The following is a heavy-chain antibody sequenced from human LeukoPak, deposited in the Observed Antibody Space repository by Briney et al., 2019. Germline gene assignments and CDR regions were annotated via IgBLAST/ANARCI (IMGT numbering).Heavy chain of an antibody. V-gene: IGHV3-74*01. CDR1: GFTFSDYW. Sequence: GGSLRLSCAASGFTFSDYWMHWVRQAPGKGLVWVSRIDSDGSSTSNADSVKCRFTISRENAKNTVYLQMNSLRAEDTAVYYCARGFTIFGVVNDAFDIWGQGTMVTVSS. CDR3: ARGFTIFGVVNDAFDI. D-gene: IGHD3-3*01. CDR2: IDSDGSST. J-gene: IGHJ3*02.